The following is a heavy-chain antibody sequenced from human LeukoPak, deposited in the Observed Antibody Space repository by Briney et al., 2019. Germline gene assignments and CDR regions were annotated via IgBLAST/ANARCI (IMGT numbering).Heavy chain of an antibody. Sequence: EASVKVSCKASGYTFTSYDINWVRQAPGQGLEWMGWINPNSGGTNYAQKFQGWVTMTRDTSISTAYMELSRLRSDDTAVYYCARGSIAAADAFDIWGQGTMVTVSS. J-gene: IGHJ3*02. CDR3: ARGSIAAADAFDI. V-gene: IGHV1-2*04. D-gene: IGHD6-13*01. CDR1: GYTFTSYD. CDR2: INPNSGGT.